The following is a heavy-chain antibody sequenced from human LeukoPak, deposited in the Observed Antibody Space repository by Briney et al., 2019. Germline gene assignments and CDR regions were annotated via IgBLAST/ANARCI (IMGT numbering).Heavy chain of an antibody. J-gene: IGHJ3*02. CDR2: IYHSGSA. CDR1: GGSISSGGYY. CDR3: ARATAPITIFGVVIDPVDAFDI. V-gene: IGHV4-30-2*01. D-gene: IGHD3-3*01. Sequence: SETLSLTCTVSGGSISSGGYYWSWIRQPPGKGLEWIGYIYHSGSAYYNPSLKSRVTISVDRSKNQFSLKLSSVTAADTAVYYCARATAPITIFGVVIDPVDAFDIWGQGTMVTVSS.